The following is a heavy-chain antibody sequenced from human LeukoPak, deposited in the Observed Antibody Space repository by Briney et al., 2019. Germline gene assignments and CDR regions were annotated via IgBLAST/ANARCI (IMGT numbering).Heavy chain of an antibody. D-gene: IGHD6-13*01. CDR2: ISRDGGST. Sequence: GGSLRLSYAASGFTFVDYAMHWVRQAPGKGLEWVSLISRDGGSTYYADSVKGRFTISRDNSKNSLYLQMNSLTTDDTALYYCAECGMYSSSWYVGTYYYYGMDVWGQGTTVTVSS. CDR1: GFTFVDYA. J-gene: IGHJ6*02. V-gene: IGHV3-43*02. CDR3: AECGMYSSSWYVGTYYYYGMDV.